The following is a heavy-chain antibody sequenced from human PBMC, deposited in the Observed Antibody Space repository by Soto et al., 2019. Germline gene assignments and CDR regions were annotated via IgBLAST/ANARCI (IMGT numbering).Heavy chain of an antibody. CDR3: ARESRYCSGGSCYFLPGIDY. Sequence: QVQLVQSGAEVKKPGSSVMVSCKASGGTFSSYAISWVRQAPGQGLEWMGGIIPIFGTANYAQKFQGRVTITADESTSTAYRELSSLRSEVTAVYYCARESRYCSGGSCYFLPGIDYWGQGTLVTVSS. D-gene: IGHD2-15*01. V-gene: IGHV1-69*12. J-gene: IGHJ4*02. CDR1: GGTFSSYA. CDR2: IIPIFGTA.